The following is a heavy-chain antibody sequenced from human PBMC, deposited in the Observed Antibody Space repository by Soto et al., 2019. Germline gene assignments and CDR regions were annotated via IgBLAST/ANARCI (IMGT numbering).Heavy chain of an antibody. CDR3: ARALSGIAARQWGGNWFDP. V-gene: IGHV1-46*01. CDR2: INPNGGST. Sequence: GASVKVSSKASGYTFTSYYMHWERHAPGQRLEWMGIINPNGGSTSYAQKFQGRVTMTRDTSTSTVYMELSSLRSEDTAVYYCARALSGIAARQWGGNWFDPWGQGTLVTVSS. CDR1: GYTFTSYY. J-gene: IGHJ5*02. D-gene: IGHD6-6*01.